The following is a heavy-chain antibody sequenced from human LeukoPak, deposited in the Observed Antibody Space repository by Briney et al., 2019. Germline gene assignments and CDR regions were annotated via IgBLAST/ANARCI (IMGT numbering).Heavy chain of an antibody. J-gene: IGHJ4*02. Sequence: GGSLRLSCAASGFTFSSYAMSWVRQAPGKGLEWVSAISGSGGSTYYADSVKGRFTISRDNSKNTLYLQMNSPRAEDTAVYYCAKDDYYDFWSGYYTPFDYWGQGTLVTVSS. CDR3: AKDDYYDFWSGYYTPFDY. CDR1: GFTFSSYA. CDR2: ISGSGGST. D-gene: IGHD3-3*01. V-gene: IGHV3-23*01.